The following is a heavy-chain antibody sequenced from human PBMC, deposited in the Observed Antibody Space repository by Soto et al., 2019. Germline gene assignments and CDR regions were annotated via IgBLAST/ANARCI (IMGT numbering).Heavy chain of an antibody. D-gene: IGHD2-15*01. Sequence: GASVKVSCKASGYTFTSYAMHWVRQAPGQRLEWMGWINAGNGNTKYSQKFKGRVTITRDTSASTAYMELSSLRSEDTAVYYCASGKEYCSGGSCHRYYFDYWGQGTLVTSPQ. CDR1: GYTFTSYA. J-gene: IGHJ4*02. V-gene: IGHV1-3*01. CDR3: ASGKEYCSGGSCHRYYFDY. CDR2: INAGNGNT.